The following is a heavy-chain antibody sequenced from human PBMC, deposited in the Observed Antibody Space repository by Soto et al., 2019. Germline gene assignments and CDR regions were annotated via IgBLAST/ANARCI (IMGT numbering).Heavy chain of an antibody. CDR2: IKQDGSEK. Sequence: EVQLVESGGGLVQPGGSLRLSCAASGFTFSSYWMSWVRQAPGKGLEWVANIKQDGSEKYYVDSVKGRFTISRDNAKNSLYLQMNSLRAEDTAVYYCARVVGPLRNWLPTIFGVDPAGDDAFDIWGRGTMVTVSS. CDR3: ARVVGPLRNWLPTIFGVDPAGDDAFDI. J-gene: IGHJ3*02. D-gene: IGHD3-3*01. CDR1: GFTFSSYW. V-gene: IGHV3-7*01.